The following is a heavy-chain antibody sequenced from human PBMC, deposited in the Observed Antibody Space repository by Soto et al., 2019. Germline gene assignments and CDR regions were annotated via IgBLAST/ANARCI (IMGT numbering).Heavy chain of an antibody. CDR3: ARHGIKDYYDSSGYRLRAFDI. Sequence: GESLKISCKGSGYSFTSYWIGWVRQMPGKGLEWMGIIYPGDSDTRSSPSFQGQVTISADKSISTAYLQWSSLKASDTAMYYCARHGIKDYYDSSGYRLRAFDIWGQGTMVT. J-gene: IGHJ3*02. V-gene: IGHV5-51*01. CDR1: GYSFTSYW. CDR2: IYPGDSDT. D-gene: IGHD3-22*01.